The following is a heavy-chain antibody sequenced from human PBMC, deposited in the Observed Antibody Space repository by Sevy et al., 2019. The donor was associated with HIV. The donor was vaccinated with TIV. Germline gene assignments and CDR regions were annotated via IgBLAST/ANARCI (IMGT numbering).Heavy chain of an antibody. D-gene: IGHD3-22*01. J-gene: IGHJ4*02. CDR1: GFTFSSYW. CDR2: MKKDGSEK. Sequence: RGSLRLSCAASGFTFSSYWMSWVRQAPGKELEWVANMKKDGSEKYYVDSVKGRFSISRDNAKESLYLQMNSLRAEDTAVYYCARDYSTGYYFGWGQGTLVTVSS. V-gene: IGHV3-7*03. CDR3: ARDYSTGYYFG.